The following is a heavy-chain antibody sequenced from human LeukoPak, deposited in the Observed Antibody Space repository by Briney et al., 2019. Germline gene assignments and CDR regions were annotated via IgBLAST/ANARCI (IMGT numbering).Heavy chain of an antibody. J-gene: IGHJ4*02. D-gene: IGHD4-17*01. V-gene: IGHV3-30-3*01. Sequence: GGSLRLSCAASGFTFSSYAMHWVRQAPGKGLEWVAVISYDGSNKYYADSVKGRFTISRDNSKNTLYLQMNSLRAEDTAVYYCARDFLYGDPPSDYWGQGTLVTVSS. CDR1: GFTFSSYA. CDR3: ARDFLYGDPPSDY. CDR2: ISYDGSNK.